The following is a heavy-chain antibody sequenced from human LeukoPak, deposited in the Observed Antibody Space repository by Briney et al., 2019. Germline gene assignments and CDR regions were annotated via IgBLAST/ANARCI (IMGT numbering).Heavy chain of an antibody. CDR2: IKSKTDGSTT. V-gene: IGHV3-15*01. CDR1: GFTFSNDW. Sequence: GGSLRLSCAASGFTFSNDWMSWVRQAPGKGLEWVGRIKSKTDGSTTDYAAPVKGRFTISRDDSTNTLYLQMNSLKTEDTAVYYCTTGFYDYVWGSYRYFDYWGQGTLVTVSS. J-gene: IGHJ4*02. D-gene: IGHD3-16*02. CDR3: TTGFYDYVWGSYRYFDY.